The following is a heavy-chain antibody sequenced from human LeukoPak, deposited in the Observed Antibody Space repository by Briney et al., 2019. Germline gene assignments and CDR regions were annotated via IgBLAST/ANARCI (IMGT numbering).Heavy chain of an antibody. CDR1: GFTFSSYG. Sequence: PGGSLRLSCAASGFTFSSYGMHWVRQAPGKGLEWVAFIRYDGSNKYYADSVKGRFTISRDNSKNTLYLQMNSLRAEDTAVYYCANWDSGSNYYYYYMDVWGKGTTVTVSS. D-gene: IGHD3-10*01. V-gene: IGHV3-30*02. J-gene: IGHJ6*03. CDR2: IRYDGSNK. CDR3: ANWDSGSNYYYYYMDV.